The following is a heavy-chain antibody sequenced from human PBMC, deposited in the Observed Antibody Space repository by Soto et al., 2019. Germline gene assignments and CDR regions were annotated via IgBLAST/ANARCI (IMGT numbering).Heavy chain of an antibody. D-gene: IGHD4-4*01. V-gene: IGHV4-39*01. Sequence: PSETLSLTCTVSGGSISSSSYYWGWIRQPPGKGLEWIGSIYYSGSTYYNPSLKSRVTISVDTSKNQFSLKLSSVTAADTAVYYCARQTTVTPYYYYYGMDVWGQGTTVTVSS. CDR2: IYYSGST. CDR3: ARQTTVTPYYYYYGMDV. J-gene: IGHJ6*02. CDR1: GGSISSSSYY.